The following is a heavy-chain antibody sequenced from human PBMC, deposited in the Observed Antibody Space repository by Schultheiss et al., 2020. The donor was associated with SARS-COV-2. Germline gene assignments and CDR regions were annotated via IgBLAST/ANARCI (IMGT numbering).Heavy chain of an antibody. CDR1: GYSFTSYW. Sequence: GGSLRLSCKGSGYSFTSYWISWVHQMPGKGLEWMGAIYPGDSDTRYSPSFQGQVTISADKSISTAYLQWSSLKASDTAMYYCARQYWGSSTPYGMDVWGQGTTVTVSS. D-gene: IGHD2-2*01. V-gene: IGHV5-51*07. CDR2: IYPGDSDT. J-gene: IGHJ6*02. CDR3: ARQYWGSSTPYGMDV.